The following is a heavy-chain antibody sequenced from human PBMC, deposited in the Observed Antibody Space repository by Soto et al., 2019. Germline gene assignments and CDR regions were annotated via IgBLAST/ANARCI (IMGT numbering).Heavy chain of an antibody. CDR1: GWTIRDSTYY. V-gene: IGHV4-39*07. CDR2: IFYSGST. Sequence: SGTLSLTWSFSGWTIRDSTYYWGWIRQTPGKGLEWIGTIFYSGSTNYNPSLKSRVTISVDTSKNQFSLKLSSVTAADTAVYYCARGVHIVVVTAMYDYWGQGTLVTVSS. D-gene: IGHD2-21*02. CDR3: ARGVHIVVVTAMYDY. J-gene: IGHJ4*02.